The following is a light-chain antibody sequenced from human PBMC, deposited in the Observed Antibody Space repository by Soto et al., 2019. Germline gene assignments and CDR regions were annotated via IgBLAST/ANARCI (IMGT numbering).Light chain of an antibody. CDR1: QSLLYSNGNNY. CDR3: MQPLQTPYT. CDR2: LAS. J-gene: IGKJ2*01. Sequence: DIVMTQSPLSLPVTPGEPASISCRSSQSLLYSNGNNYLDWYVQKPGQSPQLLIYLASSRASGDPDRFSGSGSGTDFTLKISRVEAEDVGVYYCMQPLQTPYTFGQGTKLEIK. V-gene: IGKV2-28*01.